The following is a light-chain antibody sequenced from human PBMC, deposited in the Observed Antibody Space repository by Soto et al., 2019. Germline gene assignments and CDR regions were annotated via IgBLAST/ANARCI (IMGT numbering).Light chain of an antibody. CDR1: SSDVGGYNS. J-gene: IGLJ2*01. Sequence: QSALTQPASVSGSPGQSITISCTGTSSDVGGYNSVSWYQQHPGKAPKLMIYDVNNRPSGVSNRCSGSKSGNTASLTISGLQAEDEADYYCSSYTSSSTVVFGGGTKLTVL. V-gene: IGLV2-14*03. CDR2: DVN. CDR3: SSYTSSSTVV.